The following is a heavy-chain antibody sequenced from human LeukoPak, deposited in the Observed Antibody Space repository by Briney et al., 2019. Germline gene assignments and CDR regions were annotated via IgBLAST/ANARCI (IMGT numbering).Heavy chain of an antibody. CDR3: AKGEGDYDFWSGYSLLDY. CDR1: GFTFSSYA. D-gene: IGHD3-3*01. Sequence: GGSLRLSCAASGFTFSSYAMSWVRQAPGKGLEWVSGISGSGGSTYYADSVKGRFTISRDNSKNTLYLQMNSLRAEDTAVYYCAKGEGDYDFWSGYSLLDYWGQGTLVTVSS. J-gene: IGHJ4*02. V-gene: IGHV3-23*01. CDR2: ISGSGGST.